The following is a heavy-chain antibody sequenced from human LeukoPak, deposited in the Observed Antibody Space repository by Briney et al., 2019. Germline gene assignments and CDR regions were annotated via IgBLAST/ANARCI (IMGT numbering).Heavy chain of an antibody. Sequence: PGGSLRLSCAASGFTFSSYAMHWVRQAPGNGLEWVAVISYDGSNKYYADPVKGRFTISRDNSKNTLYLQMNSLRAEDTAVYYCASDRVLLWFGELNYWGQGTLVTVSS. CDR2: ISYDGSNK. CDR1: GFTFSSYA. D-gene: IGHD3-10*01. CDR3: ASDRVLLWFGELNY. V-gene: IGHV3-30-3*01. J-gene: IGHJ4*02.